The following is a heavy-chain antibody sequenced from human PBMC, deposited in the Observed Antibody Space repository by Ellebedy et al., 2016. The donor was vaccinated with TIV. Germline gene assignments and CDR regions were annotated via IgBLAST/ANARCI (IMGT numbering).Heavy chain of an antibody. CDR2: INPNSGGT. Sequence: ASVKVSCXASGFTLTDYYIHWVRQAPGQGLEWMGWINPNSGGTNYAQKFQGRLTMTRDTSISTAYMELSRLRSDDTAMYYCTRGPNSGSYRADWGQGTLVTVSS. J-gene: IGHJ4*02. V-gene: IGHV1-2*02. CDR3: TRGPNSGSYRAD. CDR1: GFTLTDYY. D-gene: IGHD3-10*01.